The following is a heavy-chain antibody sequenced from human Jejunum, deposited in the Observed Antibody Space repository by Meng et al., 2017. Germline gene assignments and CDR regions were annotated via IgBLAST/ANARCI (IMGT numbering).Heavy chain of an antibody. D-gene: IGHD1/OR15-1a*01. CDR3: ARDYGTSRPFEY. Sequence: QVHREQLGPGLVKPPHTLSLPCATSGDSGSSTGAAWNWIRQSPSRCLEWLGRTYYRSKWYNDYAVSVKGRIAINPDTSKNQFFLQLNSVTPEDTAVYYCARDYGTSRPFEYWGQGILVTVSS. J-gene: IGHJ4*02. CDR1: GDSGSSTGAA. V-gene: IGHV6-1*01. CDR2: TYYRSKWYN.